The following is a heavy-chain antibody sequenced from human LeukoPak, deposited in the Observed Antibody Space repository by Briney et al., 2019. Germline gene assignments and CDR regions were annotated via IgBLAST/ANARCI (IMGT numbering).Heavy chain of an antibody. CDR3: ARGGTFVSDY. Sequence: GGSLRLSCAASGFTFSRSWMSWVRQAPGKGLEWVANINQDGSEKYYVDSMKGRFTVSRDNARNSLCLQMDSLRAEDTAVYYCARGGTFVSDYWGQGTLVTVSS. CDR1: GFTFSRSW. D-gene: IGHD1-1*01. V-gene: IGHV3-7*01. CDR2: INQDGSEK. J-gene: IGHJ4*02.